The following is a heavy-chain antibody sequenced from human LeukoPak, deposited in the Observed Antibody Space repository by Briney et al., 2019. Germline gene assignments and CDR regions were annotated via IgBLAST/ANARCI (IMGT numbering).Heavy chain of an antibody. CDR3: ASHQYYDLPGGAFDI. CDR1: GGSISSGSYY. CDR2: IYTSGST. D-gene: IGHD3-3*01. V-gene: IGHV4-61*02. Sequence: PSETLSLTCTVSGGSISSGSYYWSWIRQPAGKGLEWIGRIYTSGSTNYNPSLKSRVTISVDTSKNQFSLKLSSVTAADTAVYYCASHQYYDLPGGAFDIWGQGTMVTVSS. J-gene: IGHJ3*02.